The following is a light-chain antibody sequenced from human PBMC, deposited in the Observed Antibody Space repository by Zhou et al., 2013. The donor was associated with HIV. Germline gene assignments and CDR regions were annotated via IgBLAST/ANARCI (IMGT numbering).Light chain of an antibody. CDR3: QQYGDSPPTT. CDR1: QSIGHY. Sequence: EVVLTQSPATLSLSPGERATLSCRASQSIGHYLAWYQHKPGQAPRLLVYDASSRATGIPDRFSGSGSGPDFTLTISRLEPEDSAVYYCQQYGDSPPTTFGPGTKVEIK. CDR2: DAS. J-gene: IGKJ1*01. V-gene: IGKV3-11*01.